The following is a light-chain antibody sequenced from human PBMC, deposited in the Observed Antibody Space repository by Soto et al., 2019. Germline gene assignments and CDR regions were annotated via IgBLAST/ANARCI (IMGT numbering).Light chain of an antibody. CDR2: EVS. V-gene: IGLV2-14*01. Sequence: QSALTQPASVSGSPGQSITITYTGTSSDVGGYNYVSWYQQHPGKAPKLMIYEVSNRPSWVSNRFSGSKSGNTASLTISGLQAEDEADYYCSSYTSSSTLYVFGTGTKVTVL. CDR3: SSYTSSSTLYV. CDR1: SSDVGGYNY. J-gene: IGLJ1*01.